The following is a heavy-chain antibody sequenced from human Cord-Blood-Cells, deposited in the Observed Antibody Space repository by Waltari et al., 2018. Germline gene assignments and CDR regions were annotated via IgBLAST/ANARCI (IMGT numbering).Heavy chain of an antibody. J-gene: IGHJ6*02. CDR1: GDTVSSYE. D-gene: IGHD3-22*01. Sequence: QVQLVQSGAEVKKPGSSVKVSCKASGDTVSSYEISWVRPARGQGLEWMGGIIPIFGTANYAQKFQGRVTITADESTSTAYMELSSLRSEDTAVYYCARRDYYDSSGYYYYYYGMDVWGQGTTVTVSS. CDR3: ARRDYYDSSGYYYYYYGMDV. V-gene: IGHV1-69*01. CDR2: IIPIFGTA.